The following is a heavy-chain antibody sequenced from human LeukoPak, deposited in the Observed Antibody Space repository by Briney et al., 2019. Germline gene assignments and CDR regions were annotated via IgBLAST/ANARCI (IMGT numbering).Heavy chain of an antibody. D-gene: IGHD6-13*01. CDR3: ARHVGRSWYEFDY. Sequence: SETLSLTCTVSGYSISSDYYWGWIRQPPGKGLEWIGSIYHSGSTYYNPSLKSRVTISVDTSKNQFSLKLSSVTAADTAVYYCARHVGRSWYEFDYWGQGTLVTVSS. V-gene: IGHV4-38-2*02. CDR2: IYHSGST. CDR1: GYSISSDYY. J-gene: IGHJ4*02.